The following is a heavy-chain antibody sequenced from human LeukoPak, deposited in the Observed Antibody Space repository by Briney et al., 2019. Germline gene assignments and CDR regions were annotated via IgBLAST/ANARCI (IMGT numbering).Heavy chain of an antibody. J-gene: IGHJ3*02. CDR3: ARGRLKMTTEAFDI. V-gene: IGHV3-48*04. Sequence: GGSLRLSCAASGFTFSSYAMSWVRQAPGKGLEWVSYISSSSSTIYYADSVKGRFTISRDNAKDSLYLQMNSLRAEDTAVYYCARGRLKMTTEAFDIWGQGTMVTVSS. CDR2: ISSSSSTI. CDR1: GFTFSSYA. D-gene: IGHD4-17*01.